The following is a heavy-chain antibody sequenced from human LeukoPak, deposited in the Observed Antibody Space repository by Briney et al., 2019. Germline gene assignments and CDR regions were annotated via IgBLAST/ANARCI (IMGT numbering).Heavy chain of an antibody. CDR1: GYTLNDLS. V-gene: IGHV1-24*01. CDR2: FDPEQDDP. J-gene: IGHJ4*02. D-gene: IGHD3-16*01. Sequence: GASVKVSCKVSGYTLNDLSMHWVRQTPGKGLEWMGGFDPEQDDPIYAQKFQGRVTMTEDTSSDTGDLAPSNLRSGDTAVYYCAAGRAYDIFPLEYWGQGTLVTVSS. CDR3: AAGRAYDIFPLEY.